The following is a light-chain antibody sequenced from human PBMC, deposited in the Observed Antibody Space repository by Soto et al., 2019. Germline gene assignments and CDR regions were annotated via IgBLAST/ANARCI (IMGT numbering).Light chain of an antibody. CDR1: QSVSSN. V-gene: IGKV3-15*01. CDR3: QQYYSTPALT. Sequence: EIVMTQSPATLSVSPGERATLSCRASQSVSSNLAWYQQKPGQAPRLLIYGASTRATGIPARFSGSGSGTEFTLTISSLQAEDVAVYYCQQYYSTPALTFGGGTKVDI. J-gene: IGKJ4*01. CDR2: GAS.